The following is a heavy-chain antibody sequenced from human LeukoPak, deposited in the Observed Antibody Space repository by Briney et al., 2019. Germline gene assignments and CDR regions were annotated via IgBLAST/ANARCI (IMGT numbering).Heavy chain of an antibody. D-gene: IGHD6-13*01. CDR3: AKDLQPLVRTLSFDY. CDR2: ISFDGSIE. Sequence: GGSLRLSCAASGFSFSNYGMHWVRQSPGKGLEWVAVISFDGSIEYYADSVKGRFTISRDDSTNALYLQMNSLRPEDTALYYCAKDLQPLVRTLSFDYWGQGTLVTVSS. V-gene: IGHV3-30*18. CDR1: GFSFSNYG. J-gene: IGHJ4*02.